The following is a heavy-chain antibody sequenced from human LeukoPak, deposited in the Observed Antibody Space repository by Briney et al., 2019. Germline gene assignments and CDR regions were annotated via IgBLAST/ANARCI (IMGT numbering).Heavy chain of an antibody. CDR1: GITVSSNY. D-gene: IGHD2/OR15-2a*01. V-gene: IGHV3-66*01. J-gene: IGHJ1*01. Sequence: GGSLRLSCAASGITVSSNYMSWVRQAPGKGLEWVSVIYTGGSTCNAASVKGRFTISRDNGKITLYLQMNSLRAEDTAVYYCARDLGSGAYFLVGFQHWGQGTLVTVSS. CDR2: IYTGGST. CDR3: ARDLGSGAYFLVGFQH.